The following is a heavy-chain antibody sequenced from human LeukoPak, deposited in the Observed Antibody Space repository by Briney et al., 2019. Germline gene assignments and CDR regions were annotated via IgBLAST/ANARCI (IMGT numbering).Heavy chain of an antibody. CDR1: GGSISSSGYY. CDR3: ARNFPGVGCSGGSCYDY. V-gene: IGHV4-39*07. J-gene: IGHJ4*02. D-gene: IGHD2-15*01. Sequence: SETLSLTCTVSGGSISSSGYYRGWIRQPPGKGLEWIGIIYYSGTTYYNPSLKSRVTISIDTSKNQFSLKLSSVTAADTAVYFCARNFPGVGCSGGSCYDYWGQGTLVTVSS. CDR2: IYYSGTT.